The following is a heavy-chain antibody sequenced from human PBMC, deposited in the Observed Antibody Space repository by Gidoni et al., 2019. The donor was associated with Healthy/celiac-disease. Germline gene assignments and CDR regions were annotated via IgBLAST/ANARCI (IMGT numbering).Heavy chain of an antibody. Sequence: QVQLQESRPGLVKPSETLSLTCTVSGCSISSYYWSWIRQPPGKGLEWIGYIYYSGSTNYNPSLKSRVTISVDTSKNQFSLKLSSVTAADTAVYYCARDRGYDSSGYYYGNWFDPWGQGTLVTVSS. J-gene: IGHJ5*02. D-gene: IGHD3-22*01. CDR1: GCSISSYY. CDR2: IYYSGST. V-gene: IGHV4-59*01. CDR3: ARDRGYDSSGYYYGNWFDP.